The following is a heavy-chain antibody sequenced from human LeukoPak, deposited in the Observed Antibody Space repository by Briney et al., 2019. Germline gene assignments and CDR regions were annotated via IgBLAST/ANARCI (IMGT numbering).Heavy chain of an antibody. Sequence: GGSLRLSCAASGFTFSSYSMNWVRQAPGKGLEWVSSISSSSSYIYYADSVKGRFTISRDNAKNSLYLQMNSLRAEDTAVYYCARSNSGSQYFFDYWGQGTLVTVSS. CDR2: ISSSSSYI. V-gene: IGHV3-21*01. CDR3: ARSNSGSQYFFDY. D-gene: IGHD1-26*01. J-gene: IGHJ4*02. CDR1: GFTFSSYS.